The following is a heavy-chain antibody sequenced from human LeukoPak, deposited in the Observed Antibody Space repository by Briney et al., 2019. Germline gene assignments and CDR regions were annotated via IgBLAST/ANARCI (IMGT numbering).Heavy chain of an antibody. V-gene: IGHV4-59*01. CDR2: IYYSGST. J-gene: IGHJ6*03. CDR1: GGSISSYY. D-gene: IGHD3-10*01. Sequence: SETLSLTCTVSGGSISSYYWSWIRQPPGKGLEWIGYIYYSGSTNYNPSLKSRVTISVDTSKNQFSLKLSSVTAADTAVYYCARDFGRGDSLLWFGDREPPYYMDVWGKGTTVTVSS. CDR3: ARDFGRGDSLLWFGDREPPYYMDV.